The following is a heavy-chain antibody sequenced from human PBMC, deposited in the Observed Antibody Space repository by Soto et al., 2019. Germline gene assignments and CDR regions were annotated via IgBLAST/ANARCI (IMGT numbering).Heavy chain of an antibody. Sequence: QVQLVESGGGVVQPGRSLRLSCAASGFTFSSYGMHWVRQAPGKGLEWVAVIWYDGSNKYYADSVKGRFTISRDNSKNPLYLQMNSLRAEDTAVYYCARDMGIAVAGPRGGYYYYGMDVWGQGTTVTVSS. CDR3: ARDMGIAVAGPRGGYYYYGMDV. D-gene: IGHD6-19*01. CDR1: GFTFSSYG. J-gene: IGHJ6*02. CDR2: IWYDGSNK. V-gene: IGHV3-33*01.